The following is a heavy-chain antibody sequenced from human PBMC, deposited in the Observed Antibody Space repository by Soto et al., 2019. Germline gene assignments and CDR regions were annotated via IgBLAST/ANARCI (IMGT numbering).Heavy chain of an antibody. CDR2: IYYSGST. CDR1: GGSISSYY. Sequence: SETLSLTCTVSGGSISSYYWSWIRQPPGKGLEWIGYIYYSGSTNYNPSLKSRVTISVDTSKNQFSLKLSSVTAADTAVYYCAGIKVPRWFDPWGQGTLVTVSS. V-gene: IGHV4-59*01. D-gene: IGHD3-16*01. J-gene: IGHJ5*02. CDR3: AGIKVPRWFDP.